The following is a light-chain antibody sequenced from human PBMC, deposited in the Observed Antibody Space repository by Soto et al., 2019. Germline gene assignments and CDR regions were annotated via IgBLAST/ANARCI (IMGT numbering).Light chain of an antibody. CDR2: DDS. J-gene: IGLJ3*02. V-gene: IGLV3-21*02. Sequence: SYELTQPPSVSLAPGQTARISCGGKYIGTKSVHWYQQKSGQAPVLVAYDDSDRPSGIPERFSGSKSGDTAALTISRVEAGDEADYYCQVWDSISDHWVFGGGTKLTVL. CDR1: YIGTKS. CDR3: QVWDSISDHWV.